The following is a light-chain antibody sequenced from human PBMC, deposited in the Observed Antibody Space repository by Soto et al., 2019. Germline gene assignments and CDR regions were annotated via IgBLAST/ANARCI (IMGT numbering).Light chain of an antibody. CDR1: SSDVGGYNY. V-gene: IGLV2-14*01. J-gene: IGLJ1*01. CDR2: DVS. CDR3: SSYTSSSTRVV. Sequence: QSVLTQPASVSGSPGQSITISCTGTSSDVGGYNYVSWYQQHPGKAPKLMIYDVSNRPSGVSNRFSGSKSGNTASLTISGLRAEDEADYYCSSYTSSSTRVVFGTGTKVTV.